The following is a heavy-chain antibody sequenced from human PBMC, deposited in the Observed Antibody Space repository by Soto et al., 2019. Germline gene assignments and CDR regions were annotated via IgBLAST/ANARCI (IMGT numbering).Heavy chain of an antibody. CDR3: AGGGVRGVITRTRDYYGIDV. V-gene: IGHV5-51*01. J-gene: IGHJ6*02. CDR2: IYPGDSDT. CDR1: GYSFTSYW. Sequence: EVQLVQSGAEVKKPGESLKISCKGSGYSFTSYWIGWVRQMPGKGLEWMGIIYPGDSDTRYSPSFQGQVTISADKSISTAYLQWSSLKASDTAMYYCAGGGVRGVITRTRDYYGIDVWGQGTTVTVSS. D-gene: IGHD3-10*01.